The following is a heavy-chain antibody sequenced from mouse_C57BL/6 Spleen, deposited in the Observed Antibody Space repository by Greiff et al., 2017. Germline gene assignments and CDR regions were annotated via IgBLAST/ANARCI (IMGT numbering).Heavy chain of an antibody. J-gene: IGHJ2*01. CDR2: IDPENGDT. CDR3: THNWDDYFDY. Sequence: VQLQQSGAELVRPGASVKLSCTASGFNIKDDYMHWVKQRPEQGLEWIGWIDPENGDTEYASKFQGKATITADTSSNTAYLQLSRLTSEDTAVYYCTHNWDDYFDYWGQGTTLTVSS. D-gene: IGHD4-1*02. V-gene: IGHV14-4*01. CDR1: GFNIKDDY.